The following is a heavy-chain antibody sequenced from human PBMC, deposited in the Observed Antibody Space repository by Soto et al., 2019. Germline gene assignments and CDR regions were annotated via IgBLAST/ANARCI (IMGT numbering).Heavy chain of an antibody. Sequence: QVQLVQSGAEVKKPGASVKVSCKASGYTFTSYGISWVRQAPGQGLEWMGWISAYNGNTNYAQKLQGRVTMTTDTSTSTADMEMGSLRSDDTAVYYCARVETLRYLESANSMALYYGMDVWGPGTTVTVSS. J-gene: IGHJ6*02. CDR1: GYTFTSYG. CDR2: ISAYNGNT. D-gene: IGHD3-3*01. V-gene: IGHV1-18*01. CDR3: ARVETLRYLESANSMALYYGMDV.